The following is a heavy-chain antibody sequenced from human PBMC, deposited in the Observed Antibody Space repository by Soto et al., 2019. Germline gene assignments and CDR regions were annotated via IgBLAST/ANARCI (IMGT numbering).Heavy chain of an antibody. V-gene: IGHV1-18*01. CDR2: ISGFNDDT. D-gene: IGHD3-10*01. CDR3: ARSGSYYPARNWFGP. Sequence: QAQLVQSGVEMKNVGASVKVSCKASGYTFTSYGISWVRQAPGQGLEWMGWISGFNDDTNHAQQFQGRVTVTKDTSTSTAYMELRSLKSDDTAVYYCARSGSYYPARNWFGPWGQGTLVTVSS. J-gene: IGHJ5*02. CDR1: GYTFTSYG.